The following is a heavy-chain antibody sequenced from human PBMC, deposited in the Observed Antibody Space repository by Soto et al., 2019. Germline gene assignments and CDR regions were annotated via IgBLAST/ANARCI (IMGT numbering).Heavy chain of an antibody. V-gene: IGHV3-7*03. CDR3: ARAGVADAFDI. CDR2: IKFDGSEK. J-gene: IGHJ3*02. CDR1: GFTFSDYW. Sequence: PGGSLRLSCEASGFTFSDYWMSWVRQAPGKGPEWVANIKFDGSEKQYVDSVRGRFTISRDNSRSSLSLQMNSLRAGDTAVYYCARAGVADAFDIWGQGTMVT. D-gene: IGHD2-21*01.